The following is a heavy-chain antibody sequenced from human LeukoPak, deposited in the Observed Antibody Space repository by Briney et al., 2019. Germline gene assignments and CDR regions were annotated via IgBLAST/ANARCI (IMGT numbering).Heavy chain of an antibody. J-gene: IGHJ3*02. V-gene: IGHV1-69*05. CDR1: GGTFSSYA. CDR2: ITPIFGTA. D-gene: IGHD3-16*01. Sequence: SVKVSCKASGGTFSSYAISWVRQAPGQGLEWMGRITPIFGTANYAQKFQGRVTITTDESTSTAYMELSSLRSEDTAVYYCARGPPSDYDYVWGSYSSGAFDIWGQGTMVTVSS. CDR3: ARGPPSDYDYVWGSYSSGAFDI.